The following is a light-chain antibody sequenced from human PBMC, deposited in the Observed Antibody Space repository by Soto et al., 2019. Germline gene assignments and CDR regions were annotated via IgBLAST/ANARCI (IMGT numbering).Light chain of an antibody. CDR3: SSYTSSSTYVV. CDR2: DVS. V-gene: IGLV2-14*01. Sequence: QSALTQPASVSGSPGQSITISCTGTSSDVGGYNYVSWYQQHPGKAPKLMIYDVSNRPSGVSNRFSGSKSGNTASLTISGLRAEDEADYYCSSYTSSSTYVVFGRGTKLIVL. CDR1: SSDVGGYNY. J-gene: IGLJ2*01.